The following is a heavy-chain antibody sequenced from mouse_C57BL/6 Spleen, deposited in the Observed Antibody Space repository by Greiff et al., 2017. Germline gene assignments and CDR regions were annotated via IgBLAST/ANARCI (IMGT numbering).Heavy chain of an antibody. CDR2: ISYDGSN. V-gene: IGHV3-6*01. Sequence: DVKLQESGPGLVKPSQSLSLTCSVTGYSITSGYYWNWIRQFPGNKLEWMGYISYDGSNNYNPSLKNRSSITRDTSKNQFFLKLNSVTTEDTATYYCARPYYGSSPYWYFDVWGTGTTVTVSS. CDR3: ARPYYGSSPYWYFDV. D-gene: IGHD1-1*01. J-gene: IGHJ1*03. CDR1: GYSITSGYY.